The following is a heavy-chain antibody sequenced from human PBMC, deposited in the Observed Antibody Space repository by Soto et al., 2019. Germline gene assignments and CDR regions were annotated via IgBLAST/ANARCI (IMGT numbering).Heavy chain of an antibody. Sequence: QVPLVESGGGVVQPGRSLRLSCAASGFTFSSYGMHWVRQAPGKGLEWVAVIWYDGSNKYYADSVKGRFTISRDNSKNTLYLQMKSLRAEDTAVYYCASEYCSGGSCYYYGMDVGGQGTTVTVSS. J-gene: IGHJ6*02. CDR3: ASEYCSGGSCYYYGMDV. D-gene: IGHD2-15*01. CDR1: GFTFSSYG. CDR2: IWYDGSNK. V-gene: IGHV3-33*01.